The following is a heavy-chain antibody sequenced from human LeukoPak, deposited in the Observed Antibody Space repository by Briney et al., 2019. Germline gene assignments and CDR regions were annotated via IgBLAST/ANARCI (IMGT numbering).Heavy chain of an antibody. J-gene: IGHJ4*02. D-gene: IGHD3-10*01. CDR1: GFSLSTSGMC. CDR3: ARGAYGSGSYYGYYY. CDR2: IDWDDDK. V-gene: IGHV2-70*01. Sequence: SGPALVNPTQTLTLTCTFSGFSLSTSGMCVSWIRQPPVKALEWLALIDWDDDKYYSTSLKTRLTISKDTSKNQVVLTMTNMDPVDTATYYCARGAYGSGSYYGYYYWGQGTLVTVSS.